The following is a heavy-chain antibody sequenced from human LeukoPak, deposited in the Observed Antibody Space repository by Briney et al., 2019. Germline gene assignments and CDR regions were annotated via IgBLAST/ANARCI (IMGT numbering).Heavy chain of an antibody. CDR3: ARSMIRDQLTGQNTATDY. D-gene: IGHD3-10*01. CDR2: INPSGGST. Sequence: GASVKVSCKASGYTFTGYYMHWVRQAPGQGLEWMGIINPSGGSTSYAQKFQGRVTMTRDTSTSTVYMELSSLRSEDTAVYYCARSMIRDQLTGQNTATDYWGQGTLVTVSS. CDR1: GYTFTGYY. J-gene: IGHJ4*02. V-gene: IGHV1-46*01.